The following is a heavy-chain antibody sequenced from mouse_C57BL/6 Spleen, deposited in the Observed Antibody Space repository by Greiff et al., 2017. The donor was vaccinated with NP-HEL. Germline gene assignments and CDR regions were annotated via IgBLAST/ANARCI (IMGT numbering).Heavy chain of an antibody. Sequence: EVQLQQSGAELVRPGASVKLSCTASGFNIKDDYMHWVKQRPEQGLEWIGWIDPENGDTEYASKFQGKATITADTSSNTAYLQLSSLTSEDTAVYYCTTKEGVYYDYRGAMDYWGQGTSVTVSS. J-gene: IGHJ4*01. CDR3: TTKEGVYYDYRGAMDY. D-gene: IGHD2-4*01. CDR1: GFNIKDDY. V-gene: IGHV14-4*01. CDR2: IDPENGDT.